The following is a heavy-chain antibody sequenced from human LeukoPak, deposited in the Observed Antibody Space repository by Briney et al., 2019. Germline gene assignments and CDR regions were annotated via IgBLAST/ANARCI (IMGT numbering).Heavy chain of an antibody. V-gene: IGHV3-23*01. CDR3: AKDHQSRYSSSWYTDFDY. D-gene: IGHD6-13*01. J-gene: IGHJ4*02. CDR2: ISGSGGST. CDR1: GFTFSSYA. Sequence: GGSLRLSCAASGFTFSSYAMSWVRQAPGKGLEWVSAISGSGGSTYYADSVKGRFTISRDNSKNTLYLQMNSLRAEDTAVYYYAKDHQSRYSSSWYTDFDYWGQGTLVTVSS.